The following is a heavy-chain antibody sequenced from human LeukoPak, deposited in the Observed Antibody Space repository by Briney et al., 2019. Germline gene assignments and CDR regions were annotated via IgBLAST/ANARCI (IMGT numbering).Heavy chain of an antibody. V-gene: IGHV1-69*04. CDR1: GGTFSSYA. CDR2: IIPILGIA. Sequence: SVKVSCKASGGTFSSYAISWVRQAPGQGLEWMGRIIPILGIANYAQKFQGRVTVTADKSTSTAYMELSSLRSEDTAVYYCASARGWLQLTPMDYWGQGTLVTVSS. CDR3: ASARGWLQLTPMDY. J-gene: IGHJ4*02. D-gene: IGHD5-24*01.